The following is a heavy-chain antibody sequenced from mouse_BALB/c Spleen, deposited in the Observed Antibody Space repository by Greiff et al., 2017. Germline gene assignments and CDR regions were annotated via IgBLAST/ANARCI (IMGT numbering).Heavy chain of an antibody. J-gene: IGHJ4*01. Sequence: EVQGVESGGGLVQPGGSRKLSCAASGFTFSSFGMHWVRQAPEKGLEWVAYISSGSSTIYYADTVKGRFTISRDNPKNTLFLQMTSLRSEDTAMYYCARRYYDYDSYAMDYWGQGTSVTVSS. CDR3: ARRYYDYDSYAMDY. V-gene: IGHV5-17*02. D-gene: IGHD2-4*01. CDR1: GFTFSSFG. CDR2: ISSGSSTI.